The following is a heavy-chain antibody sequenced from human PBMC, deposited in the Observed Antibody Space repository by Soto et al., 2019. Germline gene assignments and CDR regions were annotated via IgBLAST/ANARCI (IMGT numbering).Heavy chain of an antibody. Sequence: DVQLVESGGGLVRPGRSLRLSCAASGFTFDDYAMHWVRQVPGKGLEWVSGISWNSDFIAYADSVKGRFTVSRDNANNFLYLQMNSLRAEDTAVYYCARGGSLNWYFDLWGRGTLVTVSS. CDR3: ARGGSLNWYFDL. D-gene: IGHD1-26*01. J-gene: IGHJ2*01. V-gene: IGHV3-9*01. CDR1: GFTFDDYA. CDR2: ISWNSDFI.